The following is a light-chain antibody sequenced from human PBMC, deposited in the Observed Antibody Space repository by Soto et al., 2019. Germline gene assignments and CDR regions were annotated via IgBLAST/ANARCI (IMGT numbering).Light chain of an antibody. CDR1: QSVSTY. CDR2: DAS. Sequence: EIVFTQSPGTLSLSPGDRPPPSCPASQSVSTYLAWYQQKPGQAPRPLIYDASNRATGIPARFSGSGSGTDFTLTISSLETEDFVVYYCQQRSNWPPITFGQGTRLEIK. V-gene: IGKV3-11*01. J-gene: IGKJ5*01. CDR3: QQRSNWPPIT.